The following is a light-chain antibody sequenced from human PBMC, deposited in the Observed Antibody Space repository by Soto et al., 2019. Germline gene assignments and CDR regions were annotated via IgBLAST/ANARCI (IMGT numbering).Light chain of an antibody. CDR1: SSDVGGYSY. J-gene: IGLJ1*01. CDR3: SSYTSSNTYV. CDR2: HVS. V-gene: IGLV2-14*01. Sequence: SALTQPASVSGSPGQSITISCAGTSSDVGGYSYVSWYQQHPGKAPQLMIYHVSDRPSGVSYRFSGSKSGSTASLTISGLQAEDEADYYCSSYTSSNTYVFGTGTKVTVL.